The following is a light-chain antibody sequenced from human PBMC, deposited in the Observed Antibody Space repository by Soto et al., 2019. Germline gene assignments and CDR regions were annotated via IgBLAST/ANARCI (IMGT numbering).Light chain of an antibody. CDR3: SSFTGTTTLDV. CDR1: SSDVGAYKY. J-gene: IGLJ1*01. V-gene: IGLV2-14*03. Sequence: QSALTQPAFVSGSPGQSITISCTGTSSDVGAYKYVSWYQQHPGKVPKLIIYGVSNRPSGVSNRFSGSKSGNTAFLTISGLQPEDEADYYCSSFTGTTTLDVFGTGTKLTVL. CDR2: GVS.